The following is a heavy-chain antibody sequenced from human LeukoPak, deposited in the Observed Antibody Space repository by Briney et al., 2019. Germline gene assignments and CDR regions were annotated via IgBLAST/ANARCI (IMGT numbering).Heavy chain of an antibody. J-gene: IGHJ6*02. Sequence: ASVKVSCKAPGFTFTSSAMQWVRQARGQRLEWIGWIVVGSGNTNYAQKFQERVTITRDMSTSTAYMELSSLRSEDTAVYYCAALHGSGSLGGNYGMDVWGQGTTVTVSS. V-gene: IGHV1-58*02. D-gene: IGHD3-10*01. CDR1: GFTFTSSA. CDR3: AALHGSGSLGGNYGMDV. CDR2: IVVGSGNT.